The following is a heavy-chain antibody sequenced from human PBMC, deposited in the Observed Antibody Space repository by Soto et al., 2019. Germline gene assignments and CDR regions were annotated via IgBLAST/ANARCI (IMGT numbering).Heavy chain of an antibody. Sequence: ASVKVSCKASGGTFSNHAINWVRQAPGQGLEWMGRIIPIFTTTNYAQNFQGRVTITADESTITAYMELTSLKHDDTAVYYCAREVAADGTFREDVFDIWGQGTMVTVSS. V-gene: IGHV1-69*13. J-gene: IGHJ3*02. CDR1: GGTFSNHA. D-gene: IGHD6-13*01. CDR2: IIPIFTTT. CDR3: AREVAADGTFREDVFDI.